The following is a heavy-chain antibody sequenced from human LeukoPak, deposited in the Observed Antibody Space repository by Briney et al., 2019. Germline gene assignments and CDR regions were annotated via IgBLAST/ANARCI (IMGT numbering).Heavy chain of an antibody. Sequence: GSLRLSCAASGFTFSSYSMNWIRQPAGRGLEWIGRIYTTGSTNYNPSLKSRVTISLDTSKNQFSLKLSSVSAEDTALYYCARERLGGSYYRPVEYWGQGTLVTVSS. CDR2: IYTTGST. CDR1: GFTFSSYS. V-gene: IGHV4-4*07. D-gene: IGHD1-26*01. J-gene: IGHJ4*02. CDR3: ARERLGGSYYRPVEY.